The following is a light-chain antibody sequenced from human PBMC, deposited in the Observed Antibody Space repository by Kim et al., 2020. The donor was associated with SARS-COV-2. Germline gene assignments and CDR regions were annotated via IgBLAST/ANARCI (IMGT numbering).Light chain of an antibody. J-gene: IGKJ3*01. V-gene: IGKV3-20*01. CDR3: QVYGRSPPLT. CDR1: QSVSTY. CDR2: GAS. Sequence: EIVLTQSPGTLSLSPGEIATLSCRASQSVSTYLAWYQQKPGQAPRLLIYGASTRATGIPDTFSGSGSGTDFTLTISRLEPEDFAVYYCQVYGRSPPLTFGPGTKVDIK.